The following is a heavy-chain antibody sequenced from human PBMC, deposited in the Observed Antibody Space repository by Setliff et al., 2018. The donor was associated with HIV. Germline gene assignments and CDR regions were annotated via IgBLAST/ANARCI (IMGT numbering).Heavy chain of an antibody. CDR3: ARKSYCGGDCRGSRFDP. V-gene: IGHV4-34*12. D-gene: IGHD2-21*02. Sequence: PSETLSLTCAVYGGSFSGYYWSWIRQPPGKGLEWIGEIIHSGTTNYNPSLMSRVTISLDTSKNQFSLKLSSVTAADTAVYYCARKSYCGGDCRGSRFDPWGQGTLVTVSS. CDR2: IIHSGTT. J-gene: IGHJ5*02. CDR1: GGSFSGYY.